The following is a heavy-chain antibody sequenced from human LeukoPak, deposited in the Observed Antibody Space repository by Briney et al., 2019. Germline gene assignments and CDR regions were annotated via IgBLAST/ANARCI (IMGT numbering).Heavy chain of an antibody. CDR2: IIPIFGTA. Sequence: SVKVSCKASGGTFSSYAISWVRQAPGQGLEWMGGIIPIFGTANYAQKFQGRVTITADESTSTAYMELSSLRSEDTAVYYCAREDHDFWSGYPHGIFDYWGQGTLVTVSS. J-gene: IGHJ4*02. CDR3: AREDHDFWSGYPHGIFDY. V-gene: IGHV1-69*13. D-gene: IGHD3-3*01. CDR1: GGTFSSYA.